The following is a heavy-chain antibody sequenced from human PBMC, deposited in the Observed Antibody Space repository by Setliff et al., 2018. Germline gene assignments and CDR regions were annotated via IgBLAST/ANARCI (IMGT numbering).Heavy chain of an antibody. CDR2: TNHGRTT. V-gene: IGHV4-34*01. CDR3: ARGRGTPSYNFWIFDF. J-gene: IGHJ4*02. D-gene: IGHD3-3*01. Sequence: SETLSLTCAVYGGSFSDYFWSWIRQLPGKGLEWISETNHGRTTNFNPSLKSRVTISVDTSKNQFSLTLSSVTAADTAVYYCARGRGTPSYNFWIFDFWSQGTLVTVSS. CDR1: GGSFSDYF.